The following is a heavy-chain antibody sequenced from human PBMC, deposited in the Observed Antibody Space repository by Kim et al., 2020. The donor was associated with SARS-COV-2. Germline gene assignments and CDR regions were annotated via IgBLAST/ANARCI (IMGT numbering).Heavy chain of an antibody. CDR3: ARGRAVAGNWFDP. Sequence: ASVKVSCKASGYTFTGYYMHWVRQAPGQGLEWMGRINPNSGGTNYAQKFQGRVTMTRDTSISTAYMELSRLRSDDTAVYYCARGRAVAGNWFDPWGQGTLVTVSS. CDR1: GYTFTGYY. V-gene: IGHV1-2*06. J-gene: IGHJ5*02. CDR2: INPNSGGT. D-gene: IGHD6-19*01.